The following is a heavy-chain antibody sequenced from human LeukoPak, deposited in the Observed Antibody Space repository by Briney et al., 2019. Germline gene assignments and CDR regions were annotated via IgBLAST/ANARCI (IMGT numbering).Heavy chain of an antibody. CDR1: GFTFSSYG. Sequence: PGGSLRLSCAASGFTFSSYGMHWVRQAPGKGLEWVAFIRYDGSNKYYADSVKGRFTISRDNSKNTLYLQMNSLRAEDTAVYYCAKLTVLVVVPAAPGDDAFDIWGQGTMVTVSS. CDR3: AKLTVLVVVPAAPGDDAFDI. D-gene: IGHD2-2*01. CDR2: IRYDGSNK. J-gene: IGHJ3*02. V-gene: IGHV3-30*02.